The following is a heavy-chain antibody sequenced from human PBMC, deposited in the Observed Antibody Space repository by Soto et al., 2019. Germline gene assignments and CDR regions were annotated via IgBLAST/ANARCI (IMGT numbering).Heavy chain of an antibody. Sequence: ASVKVSCKASGYTFTSYDINWVRQATGQGLEWMGWMNPNSGNTGYAQKFQGRVTMTRNTSISTAYMELSSLRSEDTAVYYCARVKLRRREWLRLALYYYYGMDVWGQGTTVTVSS. CDR3: ARVKLRRREWLRLALYYYYGMDV. D-gene: IGHD5-12*01. CDR2: MNPNSGNT. CDR1: GYTFTSYD. J-gene: IGHJ6*02. V-gene: IGHV1-8*01.